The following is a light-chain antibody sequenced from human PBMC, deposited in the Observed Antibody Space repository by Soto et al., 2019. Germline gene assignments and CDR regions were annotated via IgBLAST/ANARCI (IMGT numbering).Light chain of an antibody. CDR1: QSVSGW. CDR3: QQYETFSGT. Sequence: DIQMTQSPATLSGCFWDTVTVTCRASQSVSGWLAWYQQKPGEAPKLLIYDASALPRGVPSRFSGSGSGTKFTLTIASLQPHDFATYYCQQYETFSGTFGPGTKVDI. V-gene: IGKV1-5*01. CDR2: DAS. J-gene: IGKJ1*01.